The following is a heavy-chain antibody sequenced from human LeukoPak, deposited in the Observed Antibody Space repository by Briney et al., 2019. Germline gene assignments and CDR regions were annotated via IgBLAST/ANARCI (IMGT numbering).Heavy chain of an antibody. Sequence: GGSLRLSCAASDCTISSYWMHWVRQPPGKGLVCVSRIKSDGSSTSYADSVKGRFTISRNDAKNTLYLQMNRLRAEVTAVYYCARAYNSHFDYWGQGALVTVSS. D-gene: IGHD1-1*01. CDR1: DCTISSYW. CDR2: IKSDGSST. V-gene: IGHV3-74*01. CDR3: ARAYNSHFDY. J-gene: IGHJ4*02.